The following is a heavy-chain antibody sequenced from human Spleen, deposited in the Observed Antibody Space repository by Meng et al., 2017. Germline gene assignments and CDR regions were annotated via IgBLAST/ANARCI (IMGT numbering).Heavy chain of an antibody. V-gene: IGHV3-21*01. Sequence: GESLKISCAASRFTFSSYSMNWVRQAPGKGLEWVSYISSTSSYIFYADSMKGRFTISTDNAKLSLFLQMNSLRAEDTAVYYCARDLKANCGWLGYSYSGMDVWGQGTMVTVSS. CDR3: ARDLKANCGWLGYSYSGMDV. CDR2: ISSTSSYI. CDR1: RFTFSSYS. D-gene: IGHD6-19*01. J-gene: IGHJ6*02.